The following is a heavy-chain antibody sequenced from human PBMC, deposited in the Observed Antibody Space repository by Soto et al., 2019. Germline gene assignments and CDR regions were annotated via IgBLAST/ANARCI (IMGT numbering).Heavy chain of an antibody. V-gene: IGHV3-30-3*01. J-gene: IGHJ4*02. D-gene: IGHD4-17*01. CDR2: ISYDGSNK. CDR1: GFTFSSYA. CDR3: ARDRDGLRFYYFDY. Sequence: GGSLRLSCAASGFTFSSYAMHWVRQAPGKGLEWVAVISYDGSNKYYADSVKGRFTISRDNSKNTLYLQMNSLRAEDTAVYYCARDRDGLRFYYFDYWGQGTLVT.